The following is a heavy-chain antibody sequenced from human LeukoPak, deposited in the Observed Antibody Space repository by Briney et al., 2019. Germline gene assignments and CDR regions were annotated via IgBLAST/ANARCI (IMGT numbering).Heavy chain of an antibody. CDR3: GVLTLNPG. D-gene: IGHD2-8*01. CDR1: GFTFTTYW. CDR2: IKQDGTEK. V-gene: IGHV3-7*01. Sequence: PGGSLRLSCAASGFTFTTYWMSWVRQAPGKGLEWVANIKQDGTEKYYVDSVKGRFTISRDNAKSTLYLQMNSLRAEDTAVYYCGVLTLNPGWGQGTLVTVSS. J-gene: IGHJ4*02.